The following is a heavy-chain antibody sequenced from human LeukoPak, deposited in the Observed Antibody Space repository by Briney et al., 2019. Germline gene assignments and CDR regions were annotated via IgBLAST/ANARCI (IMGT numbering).Heavy chain of an antibody. CDR2: IIPILGLA. D-gene: IGHD5-12*01. CDR1: GGTFSSYA. CDR3: ARDYGCSGYDWGSW. J-gene: IGHJ4*02. V-gene: IGHV1-69*04. Sequence: GASVKVSCKASGGTFSSYAISWVRQAPGQGLEWMGRIIPILGLANYAQKFQGRVTITADESTSTAYMELSSLRSEDTAVYYCARDYGCSGYDWGSWWGQGTLVTVSS.